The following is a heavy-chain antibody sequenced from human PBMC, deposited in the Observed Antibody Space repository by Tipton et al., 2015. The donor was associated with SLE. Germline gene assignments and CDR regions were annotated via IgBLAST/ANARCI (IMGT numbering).Heavy chain of an antibody. D-gene: IGHD2-21*02. V-gene: IGHV4-39*07. Sequence: TLSLTCTVSGGSISSHYWSWIRQPPGKGLEWIGSIYYSGTTYYNPSLKSRVTISVDTSKNQFSLKLSSVTAADTAVYYCARDGDLVVVTAAYFDYWGQGTLVTVSS. CDR3: ARDGDLVVVTAAYFDY. CDR2: IYYSGTT. CDR1: GGSISSHY. J-gene: IGHJ4*02.